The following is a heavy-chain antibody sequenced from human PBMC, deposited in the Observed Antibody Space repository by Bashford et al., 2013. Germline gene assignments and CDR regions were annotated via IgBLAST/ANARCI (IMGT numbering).Heavy chain of an antibody. CDR2: INAGNGNT. J-gene: IGHJ3*02. CDR3: ARDPRGTTAAFDI. D-gene: IGHD1-7*01. Sequence: ASVKVSCKASGGTFSSYAISWVRQAPGQRLEWMGWINAGNGNTKYSQKFQGRVTITRDTSASTAYMELSSLRSEDTAVYYCARDPRGTTAAFDIWGQGTMVTVSS. V-gene: IGHV1-3*01. CDR1: GGTFSSYA.